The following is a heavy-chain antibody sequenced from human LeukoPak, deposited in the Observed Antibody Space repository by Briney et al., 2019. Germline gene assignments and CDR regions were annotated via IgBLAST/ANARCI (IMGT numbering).Heavy chain of an antibody. J-gene: IGHJ3*02. CDR2: FDPEDGET. CDR3: ATHLGHKRKGAFDI. Sequence: ASVKVSCKVSGYTLTELSMHWVRQAPGKGLEWMVGFDPEDGETIYAQKFQGRVTMTEDTSTDTAYMELSSLRSEDTAVYYCATHLGHKRKGAFDIWGQGTMVTVSS. D-gene: IGHD1-14*01. V-gene: IGHV1-24*01. CDR1: GYTLTELS.